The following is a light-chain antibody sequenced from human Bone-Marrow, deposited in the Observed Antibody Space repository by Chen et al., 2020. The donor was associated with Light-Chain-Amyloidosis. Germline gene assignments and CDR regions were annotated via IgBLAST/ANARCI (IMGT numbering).Light chain of an antibody. CDR1: QSVSSY. CDR3: QQRSNWPLIT. V-gene: IGKV3-11*01. J-gene: IGKJ5*01. CDR2: AAS. Sequence: EIVLTHSPDTLSLSLGERATLSCRASQSVSSYFTWYQQKPGQAPRLLIYAASTRATGIPARFSGSGSETDFTITISSLEPEDFAVYYCQQRSNWPLITFGQGTRLEIK.